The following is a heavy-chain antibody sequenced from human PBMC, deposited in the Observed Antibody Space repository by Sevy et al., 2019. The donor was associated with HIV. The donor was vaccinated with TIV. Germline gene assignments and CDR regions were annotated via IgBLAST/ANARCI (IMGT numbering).Heavy chain of an antibody. J-gene: IGHJ6*02. D-gene: IGHD1-26*01. CDR3: AGVVGATTTYYYYGMDV. V-gene: IGHV3-30*02. CDR1: GFTLSTYG. Sequence: GGSLRLSCAASGFTLSTYGIHWVRQAPGKGLEWVAVIRYDGSNKYYADSVKGRFTISRDNSKNTLYLQMNSLRAEDTAVYYCAGVVGATTTYYYYGMDVWGQGTTVTVSS. CDR2: IRYDGSNK.